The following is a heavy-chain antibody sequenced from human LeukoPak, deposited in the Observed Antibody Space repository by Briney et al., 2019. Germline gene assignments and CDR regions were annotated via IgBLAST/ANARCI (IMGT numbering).Heavy chain of an antibody. J-gene: IGHJ5*02. Sequence: SESLSLTCTVSGGSISSHYWGWIRQPPGKGLEWNGYIYYSGTTNYNPSLKSRVTISVDTSKNQFSLKLSSVTAADTAVYYCARGRGYCISSSCSPGDWFDPWGQGTLVTVSS. V-gene: IGHV4-59*11. D-gene: IGHD2-2*01. CDR1: GGSISSHY. CDR2: IYYSGTT. CDR3: ARGRGYCISSSCSPGDWFDP.